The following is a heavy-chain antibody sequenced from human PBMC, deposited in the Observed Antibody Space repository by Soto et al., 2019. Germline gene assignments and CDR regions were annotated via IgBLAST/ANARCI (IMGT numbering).Heavy chain of an antibody. CDR1: GGSISSGDYY. CDR3: ARDPTFFGAPPGGMDV. V-gene: IGHV4-30-4*01. CDR2: IYYSGST. D-gene: IGHD3-16*01. Sequence: SETLSLTCTVSGGSISSGDYYWSWIRQPPGKGLEWIGYIYYSGSTYYNPSLKSRVTISVDTSKNQFSLKLSSVTAADTAVYYCARDPTFFGAPPGGMDVWGQGTTVTV. J-gene: IGHJ6*02.